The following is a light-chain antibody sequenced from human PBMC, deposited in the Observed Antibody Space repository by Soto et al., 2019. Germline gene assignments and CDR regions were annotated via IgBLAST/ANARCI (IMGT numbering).Light chain of an antibody. Sequence: IQLTQSPSSLSASAGDRFTVTCRASQGISSLLAWYQQKPGKAPKLLIHAASTLQSGVPSRFSGSGSGTDFTLTISSLQPEDFATYYCQQLNNYPITFGQGTRLEIK. CDR2: AAS. J-gene: IGKJ5*01. V-gene: IGKV1-9*01. CDR1: QGISSL. CDR3: QQLNNYPIT.